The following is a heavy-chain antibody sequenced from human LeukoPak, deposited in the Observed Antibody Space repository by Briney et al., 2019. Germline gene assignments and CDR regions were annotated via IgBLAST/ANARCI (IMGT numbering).Heavy chain of an antibody. V-gene: IGHV4-39*01. J-gene: IGHJ4*02. CDR2: IYYSGST. CDR1: GGSISSSSYY. CDR3: ARPPRGGSGWFGSH. D-gene: IGHD6-19*01. Sequence: SETLSLTCAVSGGSISSSSYYWGWIRQPPGKGLEWIGSIYYSGSTYYNPSLKSRVTISVDTSKNQFSLKLSSVTAADTAVYYCARPPRGGSGWFGSHWGQGTLVTVSS.